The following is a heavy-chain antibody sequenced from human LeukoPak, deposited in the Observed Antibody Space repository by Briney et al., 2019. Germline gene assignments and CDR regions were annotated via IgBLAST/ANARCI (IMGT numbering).Heavy chain of an antibody. D-gene: IGHD3-10*01. CDR1: GFTVSSNY. CDR3: ARDNYGSGSYSGYYFDY. V-gene: IGHV3-30*03. Sequence: GGSLRLSCAASGFTVSSNYMSWVRQAPGKGLEWVAVISFDGSYKYYADSVKGRFTISRDNSKNTLYLQMNSLRAEDTAVYYCARDNYGSGSYSGYYFDYWGQGTLVTVSS. CDR2: ISFDGSYK. J-gene: IGHJ4*02.